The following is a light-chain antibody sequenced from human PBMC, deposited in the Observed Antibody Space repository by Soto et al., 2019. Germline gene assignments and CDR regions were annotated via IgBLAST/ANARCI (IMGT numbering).Light chain of an antibody. CDR3: QHYGNSPPLFT. V-gene: IGKV3-20*01. J-gene: IGKJ3*01. CDR1: QSVSSSS. Sequence: EIVLTQSPGTLSLSPGERATLSCRASQSVSSSSLAWYQQKPGQAPRLLIYGASSRATGIPGRVSGSGSGTDFTLTISRLEPEDLAVYYCQHYGNSPPLFTFGPGTKVDI. CDR2: GAS.